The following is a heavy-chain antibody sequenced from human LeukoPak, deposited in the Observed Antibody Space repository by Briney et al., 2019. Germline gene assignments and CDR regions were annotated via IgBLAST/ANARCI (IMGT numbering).Heavy chain of an antibody. V-gene: IGHV3-21*01. Sequence: GGSLRLSCAASGFTFTGYTMNWVRQAPGKGLEWVSSISSSSTYIYYADSVKGRFTISRDNAKNSLYLQMNSLRAEDTAVYYCARGFSPVAVFAILAYWGQGTLVTVSS. J-gene: IGHJ4*02. CDR2: ISSSSTYI. D-gene: IGHD2-21*01. CDR3: ARGFSPVAVFAILAY. CDR1: GFTFTGYT.